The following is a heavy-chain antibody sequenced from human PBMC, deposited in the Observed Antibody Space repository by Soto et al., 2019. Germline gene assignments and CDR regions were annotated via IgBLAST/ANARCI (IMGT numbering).Heavy chain of an antibody. D-gene: IGHD3-22*01. Sequence: GESLRISCKGSGYSFTSYWIGWLRQMPGKGLEWMGIIYPGDSYTRYSPSFQGQVTISADKSISTAYLQWSSLKASDTAMYYCARHLTDYYDSSGYYQDYWGQGTLVTVSS. CDR1: GYSFTSYW. CDR3: ARHLTDYYDSSGYYQDY. V-gene: IGHV5-51*01. CDR2: IYPGDSYT. J-gene: IGHJ4*02.